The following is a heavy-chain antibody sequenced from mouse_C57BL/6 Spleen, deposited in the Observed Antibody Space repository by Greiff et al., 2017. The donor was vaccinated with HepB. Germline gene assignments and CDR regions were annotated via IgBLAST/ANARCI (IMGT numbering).Heavy chain of an antibody. V-gene: IGHV1-64*01. CDR3: ARPLYIQGLAY. Sequence: QVQLQQPGAELVKPGASVKLSCKASGYTFTSYWMHWVKQRPGQGLEWIGMIHPNSGSTNYNEKFKSKATLTVDKSSSTAYMQLSSLTSEDSAVYYCARPLYIQGLAYWGQGTLVTVSA. CDR1: GYTFTSYW. CDR2: IHPNSGST. D-gene: IGHD2-1*01. J-gene: IGHJ3*01.